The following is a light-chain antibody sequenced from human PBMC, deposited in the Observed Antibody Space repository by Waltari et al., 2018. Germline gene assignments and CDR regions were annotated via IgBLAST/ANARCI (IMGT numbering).Light chain of an antibody. Sequence: QLVLTQSPSASASLGASVKLTCTLSSGQSSNIIPWHQQQTEKGPRSLMKVNSDGSHSKGDEIPDRFSGSSSGAERYLTISSLQSEDEADYYCQTGGHGTWVFGGGTKLTVL. CDR2: VNSDGSH. CDR1: SGQSSNI. J-gene: IGLJ3*02. CDR3: QTGGHGTWV. V-gene: IGLV4-69*01.